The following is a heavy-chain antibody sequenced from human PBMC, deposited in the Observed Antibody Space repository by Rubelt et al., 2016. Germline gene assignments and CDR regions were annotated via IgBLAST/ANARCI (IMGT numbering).Heavy chain of an antibody. V-gene: IGHV3-7*01. CDR2: IKQDGSEK. CDR1: GFSLSSFW. D-gene: IGHD6-6*01. Sequence: VQPGGSLRLSCAASGFSLSSFWMYWVRQAPGKGLEWVANIKQDGSEKYYVDSVKGRFTISRDNAKNSLFLQMNSLRAEDTAVYYCAKDMDSSYNYFDYWGHGTTVTVSS. J-gene: IGHJ4*03. CDR3: AKDMDSSYNYFDY.